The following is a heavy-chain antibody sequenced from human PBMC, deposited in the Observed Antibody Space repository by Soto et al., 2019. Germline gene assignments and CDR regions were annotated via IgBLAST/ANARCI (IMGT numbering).Heavy chain of an antibody. CDR3: TRYGFVTFDY. CDR2: INKDGRAV. V-gene: IGHV3-7*01. J-gene: IGHJ4*02. D-gene: IGHD4-17*01. CDR1: GFIFSGHW. Sequence: EVQLVESGGGLVQPGGSLRLSCAASGFIFSGHWMVWVRQAPGKGLEWVANINKDGRAVKYVDSVKGRFSASRDNAKNSLYLQMSSLRADDTAVYFCTRYGFVTFDYWGQGSLVTVSS.